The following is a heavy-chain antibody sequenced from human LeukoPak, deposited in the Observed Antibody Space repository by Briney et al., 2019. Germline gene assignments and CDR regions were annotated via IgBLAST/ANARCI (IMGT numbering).Heavy chain of an antibody. CDR1: GTSITRTY. Sequence: SETLSLTCTVPGTSITRTYWSWIRQPPGRGLESVGYVYDTGDTNYNPSLKSRVTMSLDTSKNQFSLKLSSVTAADTAVYYCARASNYYYYGMDVWGQGTTVTVSS. CDR3: ARASNYYYYGMDV. CDR2: VYDTGDT. V-gene: IGHV4-59*12. J-gene: IGHJ6*02.